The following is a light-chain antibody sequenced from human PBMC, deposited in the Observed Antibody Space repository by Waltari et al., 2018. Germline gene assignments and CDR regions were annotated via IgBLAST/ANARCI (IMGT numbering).Light chain of an antibody. V-gene: IGKV1-27*01. CDR1: QGISHY. J-gene: IGKJ3*01. Sequence: DIQMTQSPSSLSASVGDRVSLTCRASQGISHYLAWYQQKPGKVPKLLISGSSTLQLGVPFRFSGSGSGKDFTLTISSLQPEDVATYYCQKYNSDPPFTFGPGTEVDIK. CDR2: GSS. CDR3: QKYNSDPPFT.